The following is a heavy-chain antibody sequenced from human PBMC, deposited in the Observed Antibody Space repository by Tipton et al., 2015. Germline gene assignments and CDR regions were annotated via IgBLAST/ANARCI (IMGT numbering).Heavy chain of an antibody. CDR3: ARSGDTYIDY. V-gene: IGHV4-31*03. D-gene: IGHD5-18*01. Sequence: TLSLPCTVSGDSMSSGTYYWSWIRQHPGKGLECIGYIYYSGTTYYNPSLKSRLTISLDRSKSHFSLQLTSVTAADTAVYYCARSGDTYIDYWGQGTLVTVSS. CDR2: IYYSGTT. CDR1: GDSMSSGTYY. J-gene: IGHJ4*02.